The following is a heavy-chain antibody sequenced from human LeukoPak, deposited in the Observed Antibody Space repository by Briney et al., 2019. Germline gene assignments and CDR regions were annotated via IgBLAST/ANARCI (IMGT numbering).Heavy chain of an antibody. CDR2: ISGSGGST. J-gene: IGHJ4*02. V-gene: IGHV3-23*01. D-gene: IGHD6-13*01. Sequence: GGSLRLSCAASGFTFSSYAMSWVRQAPGKGLEWVSAISGSGGSTYYADSVKGRFTISRDNSKNTLYLQMNSLRAEDTAVYYCAKVRYQSADRSSWYYFDYWGQGTLVTVSS. CDR1: GFTFSSYA. CDR3: AKVRYQSADRSSWYYFDY.